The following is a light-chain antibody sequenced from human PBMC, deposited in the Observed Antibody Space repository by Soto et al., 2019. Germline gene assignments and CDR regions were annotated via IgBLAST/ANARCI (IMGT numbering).Light chain of an antibody. J-gene: IGLJ2*01. V-gene: IGLV2-23*01. CDR1: STNVGSSSL. Sequence: QSALTQPASVSGSPGQSITISCTGTSTNVGSSSLVSWYQQHPGKAPKLMIYEGSKRPSGVSNRFSGSKSGNTASLTISGLQAEDEADYYCCSYAGSDTYVLFGGGTKVTVL. CDR2: EGS. CDR3: CSYAGSDTYVL.